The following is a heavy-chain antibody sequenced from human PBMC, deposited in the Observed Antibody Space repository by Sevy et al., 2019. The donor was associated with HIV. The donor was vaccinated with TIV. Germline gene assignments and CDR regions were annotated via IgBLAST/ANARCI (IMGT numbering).Heavy chain of an antibody. V-gene: IGHV3-30-3*01. CDR2: ISYDGSNK. CDR1: GITISSHA. J-gene: IGHJ4*02. D-gene: IGHD4-17*01. CDR3: ARADYGDYSGEFDY. Sequence: GGSLRLSCAASGITISSHAMHWVRQAPGKGLEWVTIISYDGSNKYYADSVKGRFTISRDNSKNTLYLQMNSLRAEDTAVYYCARADYGDYSGEFDYWGQGTLVTVSS.